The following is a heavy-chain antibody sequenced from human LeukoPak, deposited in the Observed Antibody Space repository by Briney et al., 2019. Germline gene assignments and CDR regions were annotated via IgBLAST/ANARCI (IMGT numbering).Heavy chain of an antibody. Sequence: PSQTLSLTCTVSGGSISSGDYYWSWIRQPPGKGLEWIGYIYYSGSTYYNPSLKSRVTISVDTSKNQFSLKLSSVTAADTAVYYCASGPSYYDIWTKVWYFGINVWGQGTTVSVSS. CDR1: GGSISSGDYY. D-gene: IGHD3-9*01. J-gene: IGHJ6*02. V-gene: IGHV4-30-4*01. CDR3: ASGPSYYDIWTKVWYFGINV. CDR2: IYYSGST.